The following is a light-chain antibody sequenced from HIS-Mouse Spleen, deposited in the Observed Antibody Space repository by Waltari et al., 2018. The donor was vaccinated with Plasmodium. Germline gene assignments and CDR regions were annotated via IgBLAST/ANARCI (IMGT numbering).Light chain of an antibody. CDR2: EDS. J-gene: IGLJ3*02. V-gene: IGLV3-10*01. CDR1: ALPKKY. CDR3: YSTDSSGNHWV. Sequence: SYELTQPPSVSVSPGQTARITCSGDALPKKYAYWYQPRSGQAPVLVLYEDSKRPSGIPERFSGSSSGKMATLTISGAQVEDEADYYCYSTDSSGNHWVFGGGTKLTVL.